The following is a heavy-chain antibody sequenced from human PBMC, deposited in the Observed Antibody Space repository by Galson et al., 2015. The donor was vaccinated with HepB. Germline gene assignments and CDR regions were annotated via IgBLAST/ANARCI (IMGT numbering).Heavy chain of an antibody. CDR1: GGSISSYY. Sequence: LSLTCTVSGGSISSYYWSWIRQPPGKGLEWIGYIYYSGSTNYNPSLKSRVTISVDTSKNKFSLKLSSVTAADTAVYYCAREVRVATWAVTRSYYYYYMDVWGKGTTVTVSS. V-gene: IGHV4-59*01. J-gene: IGHJ6*03. D-gene: IGHD4-23*01. CDR3: AREVRVATWAVTRSYYYYYMDV. CDR2: IYYSGST.